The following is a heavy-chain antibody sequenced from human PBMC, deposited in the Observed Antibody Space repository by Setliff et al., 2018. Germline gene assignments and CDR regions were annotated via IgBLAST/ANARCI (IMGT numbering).Heavy chain of an antibody. J-gene: IGHJ4*02. Sequence: GASVQVSCKASGYAFTGYYIHGVRQAPGQGLEWMGRINRNSGGTNYAQKFQGRVTMTRDTSISTAYMELSRLTSDDTAVYYCAKDGGEVYWGQGTLVTVS. CDR1: GYAFTGYY. D-gene: IGHD2-21*01. CDR2: INRNSGGT. CDR3: AKDGGEVY. V-gene: IGHV1-2*06.